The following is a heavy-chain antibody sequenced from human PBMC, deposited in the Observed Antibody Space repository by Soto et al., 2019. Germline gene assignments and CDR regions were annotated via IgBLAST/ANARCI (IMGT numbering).Heavy chain of an antibody. Sequence: QVQLVESGGGVVQPGKSLRLSCAGSGFKFSKYGYGMHWVRQSPGKGLERVASISFDGTNKYDSDSVRGRFTVTRDNSKNSLSMELNSRSPEDTAVYYCAKDKYTNSDPGVRGIEVWGQGTTISVTS. J-gene: IGHJ6*01. CDR2: ISFDGTNK. D-gene: IGHD6-13*01. CDR3: AKDKYTNSDPGVRGIEV. CDR1: GFKFSKYGYG. V-gene: IGHV3-30*18.